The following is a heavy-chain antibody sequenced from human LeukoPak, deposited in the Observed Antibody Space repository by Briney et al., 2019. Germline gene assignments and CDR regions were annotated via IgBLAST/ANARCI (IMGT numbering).Heavy chain of an antibody. V-gene: IGHV3-21*06. CDR3: ARNQVGTMPLDF. D-gene: IGHD1-26*01. CDR2: ISSSSSYI. Sequence: GGSLRLSCAASGFTFSSYSMNWVRQAPGKGLEWVSSISSSSSYIYYADSVKGRFTISRDNAKSTVHLQMNSLRAEDTATYYCARNQVGTMPLDFWGQGTLVTVSS. J-gene: IGHJ4*02. CDR1: GFTFSSYS.